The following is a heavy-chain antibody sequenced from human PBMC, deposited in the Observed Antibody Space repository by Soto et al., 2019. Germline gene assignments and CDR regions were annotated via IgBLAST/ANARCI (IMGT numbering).Heavy chain of an antibody. CDR3: ARGGEPASGTRALDF. Sequence: LSLTCSASGVSISNYYWNWIRQPAGKGPEWIGRVYNSGTTNSNPSLRSRVTMSIDTAKRQFSLNLRSVTAADTAVYFCARGGEPASGTRALDFWGQGILVTVSS. J-gene: IGHJ4*02. CDR2: VYNSGTT. D-gene: IGHD2-21*01. V-gene: IGHV4-4*07. CDR1: GVSISNYY.